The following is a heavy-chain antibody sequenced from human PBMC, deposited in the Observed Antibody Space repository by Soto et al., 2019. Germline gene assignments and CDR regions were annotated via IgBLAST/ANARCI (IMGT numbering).Heavy chain of an antibody. CDR1: GFSFSTYC. Sequence: GGSLRLSCAASGFSFSTYCMHWVRQAPGKGLEWVAVISYDGSNKYYADSVKGRFTISRDNSKNTLYLQMNSLRAEDTAVYYCAKDNPFYDYWGQGTLVTVSS. CDR2: ISYDGSNK. CDR3: AKDNPFYDY. J-gene: IGHJ4*02. V-gene: IGHV3-30*18.